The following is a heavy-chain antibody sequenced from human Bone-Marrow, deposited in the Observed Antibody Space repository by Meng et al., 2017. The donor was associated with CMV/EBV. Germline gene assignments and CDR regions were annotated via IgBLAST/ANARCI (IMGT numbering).Heavy chain of an antibody. J-gene: IGHJ2*01. CDR3: AKVLYVATITGGRYFDL. Sequence: GESLKISCAASGFTFSDHYMTWIRQAPGKGLEWVSYISGSGITKYYADSVKGRFTISRDNSKNTLYLQMNSLRAEDTAVYYCAKVLYVATITGGRYFDLWGRGTLVTVSS. V-gene: IGHV3-11*01. D-gene: IGHD5-24*01. CDR2: ISGSGITK. CDR1: GFTFSDHY.